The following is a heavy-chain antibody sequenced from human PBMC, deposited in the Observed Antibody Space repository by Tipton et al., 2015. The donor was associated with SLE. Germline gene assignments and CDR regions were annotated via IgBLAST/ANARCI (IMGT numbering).Heavy chain of an antibody. V-gene: IGHV4-61*10. J-gene: IGHJ3*02. CDR3: ARSPGDCSSASCYSGAFDM. CDR1: GGSISSSYY. D-gene: IGHD2-2*02. CDR2: IYYSGST. Sequence: TLSVTCTVSGGSISSSYYWSWIRQPAGKGLEWIGRIYYSGSTNYNPSLKSRVTISGDTPKNQFSLKLRSVTAADTAVYYCARSPGDCSSASCYSGAFDMWGQGTMVTVSS.